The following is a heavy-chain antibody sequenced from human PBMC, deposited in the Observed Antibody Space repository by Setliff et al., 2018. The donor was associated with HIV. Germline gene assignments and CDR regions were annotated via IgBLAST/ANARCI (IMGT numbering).Heavy chain of an antibody. CDR2: INIDGGST. Sequence: GGSLRLSCAAAGFTFRSYWMYWVRQPPGKGLVWVSRINIDGGSTNYADSVKGRFTISRDNAKNTLYLQMNGLSAEDTAVYYCARDRFRGGVGTGLAGYWGQGTVVTVSS. CDR1: GFTFRSYW. V-gene: IGHV3-74*01. CDR3: ARDRFRGGVGTGLAGY. J-gene: IGHJ4*02. D-gene: IGHD3-16*01.